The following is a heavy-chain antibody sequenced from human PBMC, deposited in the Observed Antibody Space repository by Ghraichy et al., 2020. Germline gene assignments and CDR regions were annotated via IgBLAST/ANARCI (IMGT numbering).Heavy chain of an antibody. CDR1: GFTFSSYA. CDR2: ISYDGSNK. J-gene: IGHJ3*02. Sequence: GGSLRLSCAASGFTFSSYAMHWVRQAPGKGLEWVAVISYDGSNKYYADSVKGRFTISRDNSKNTLYLQMNSLRAEDTAVYYCARDRGITMIVVVISDAFDIWGQGTMVTVSS. CDR3: ARDRGITMIVVVISDAFDI. V-gene: IGHV3-30-3*01. D-gene: IGHD3-22*01.